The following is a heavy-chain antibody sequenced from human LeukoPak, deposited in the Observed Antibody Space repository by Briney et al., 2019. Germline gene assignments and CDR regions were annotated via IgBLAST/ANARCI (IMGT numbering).Heavy chain of an antibody. V-gene: IGHV4-31*03. J-gene: IGHJ4*02. Sequence: SETLSLTCTVSGSSISSGGYYWSWIRQHPGKGLEWIGYIYYSGSTYYNPSLKSRVTISVDTSKNQFSLKLSSVTAADTAVYYCARDGECSGGSCFSGFDYWGQGTLVTVSS. CDR2: IYYSGST. CDR1: GSSISSGGYY. CDR3: ARDGECSGGSCFSGFDY. D-gene: IGHD2-15*01.